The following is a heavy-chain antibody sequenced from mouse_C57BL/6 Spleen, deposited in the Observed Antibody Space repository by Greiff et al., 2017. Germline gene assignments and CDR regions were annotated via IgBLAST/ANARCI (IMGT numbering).Heavy chain of an antibody. V-gene: IGHV3-6*01. J-gene: IGHJ4*01. CDR1: GYSITSGYY. D-gene: IGHD2-2*01. CDR2: ISYDGSN. Sequence: EVQLQESGPGLVKPSQSLSLTCSVTGYSITSGYYWNWIRQFPGNKLEWMGYISYDGSNNYNPSLKNRISITRDTSKNQFFLKLNSVTTEDTATYYCAREGKRGLEDYAMDYWGQGTSVTVSS. CDR3: AREGKRGLEDYAMDY.